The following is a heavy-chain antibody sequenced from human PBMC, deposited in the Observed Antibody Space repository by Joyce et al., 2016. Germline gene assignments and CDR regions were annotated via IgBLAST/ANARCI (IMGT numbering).Heavy chain of an antibody. CDR1: GFSLSTYA. J-gene: IGHJ4*02. CDR3: ATEGARRAWYFEF. CDR2: ISIDGSYE. D-gene: IGHD3-9*01. V-gene: IGHV3-30-3*01. Sequence: QVHLVESGGGVVQPGKSLRLSCGASGFSLSTYAMHRVRQGPGKGLEWVAVISIDGSYEYFADSGRGRFTISRDKSKNTLYLQMNNLRTEDTAVYYCATEGARRAWYFEFWGQGTLVSVSS.